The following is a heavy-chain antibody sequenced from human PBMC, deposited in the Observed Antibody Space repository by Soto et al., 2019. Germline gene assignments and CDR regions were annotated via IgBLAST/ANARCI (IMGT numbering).Heavy chain of an antibody. V-gene: IGHV3-74*01. CDR2: INSDGSST. J-gene: IGHJ3*02. CDR1: GFTFSSYW. D-gene: IGHD4-17*01. CDR3: ARERLGVPVTTKSNVFDI. Sequence: EVQLVESGGGLVQPGGSLRLSCAASGFTFSSYWMHWVRQAPGKGLVWVSRINSDGSSTSYADSVKGRFTISRDNAKNTLYLQMNSLRAEDTAVYYCARERLGVPVTTKSNVFDIWGQGTMVTGSS.